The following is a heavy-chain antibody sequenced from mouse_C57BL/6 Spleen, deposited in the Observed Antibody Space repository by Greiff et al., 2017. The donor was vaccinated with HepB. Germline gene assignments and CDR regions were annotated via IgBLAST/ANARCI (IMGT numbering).Heavy chain of an antibody. CDR2: ISDGGSYT. V-gene: IGHV5-4*01. J-gene: IGHJ2*01. CDR1: GFTFSSYA. CDR3: ARITTVEDYFDY. Sequence: DVHLVESGGGLVKPGGSLKLSCAASGFTFSSYAMSWVRQTPEKRLEWVATISDGGSYTYYPDNVKGRFTISRDNAKNNLYLQMSHLKSEDTAMYYCARITTVEDYFDYWGQGTTLTVSS. D-gene: IGHD1-1*01.